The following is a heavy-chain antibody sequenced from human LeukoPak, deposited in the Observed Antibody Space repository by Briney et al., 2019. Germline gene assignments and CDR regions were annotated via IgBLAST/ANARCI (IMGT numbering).Heavy chain of an antibody. CDR3: ARDYDYGDYPGY. V-gene: IGHV3-21*04. D-gene: IGHD4-17*01. CDR1: GFSSYS. J-gene: IGHJ4*02. CDR2: ISSGSDYI. Sequence: GGSLRLSCAASGFSSYSLNWVRQAPGKGLEWVSSISSGSDYIYYADSVKGRFTISRDNAKNSLYLQMNSLRAEDTALYYCARDYDYGDYPGYWGQGTLVTVSS.